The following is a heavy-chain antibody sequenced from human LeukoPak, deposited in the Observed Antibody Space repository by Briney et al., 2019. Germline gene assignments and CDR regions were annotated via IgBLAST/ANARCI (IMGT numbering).Heavy chain of an antibody. CDR2: ISSSSSYI. J-gene: IGHJ4*02. CDR1: GFTFSSYS. V-gene: IGHV3-21*01. CDR3: ARDGQYSSAYDY. D-gene: IGHD6-25*01. Sequence: GGSLRLSCAASGFTFSSYSMNWVRQAPGEGLEWVSSISSSSSYIYYADSVKGRFTISRDNAKNSLYLQMNSLRAEDTAVYYCARDGQYSSAYDYWGQGTLVTVSS.